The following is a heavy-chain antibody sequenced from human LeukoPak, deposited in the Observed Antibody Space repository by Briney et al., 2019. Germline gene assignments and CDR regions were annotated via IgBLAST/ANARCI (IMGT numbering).Heavy chain of an antibody. CDR3: ARGDYYGSGSRYFDY. D-gene: IGHD3-10*01. V-gene: IGHV4-30-2*01. CDR1: GGSISSGGYS. CDR2: IYHSGST. Sequence: SQTLSLTCAVSGGSISSGGYSWSWIRQPPGKGLEWIGYIYHSGSTYYNPSLKSRVTISVDTSKNQFSLKLSSVTAADTAVYYCARGDYYGSGSRYFDYWGQGTLVTVSS. J-gene: IGHJ4*02.